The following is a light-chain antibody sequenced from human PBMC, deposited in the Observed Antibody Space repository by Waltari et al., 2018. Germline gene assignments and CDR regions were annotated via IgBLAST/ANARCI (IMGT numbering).Light chain of an antibody. Sequence: QSVLTQPPSVSAAPGQKVTISCSGSSSNIGNNYVSWYQQPPGTAPKLLIYDNNKPPSGIPDRFSGSKSGTSATLGITGLQTGDEADYYCGTWDSSLSAVVFGGGTKLTVL. CDR3: GTWDSSLSAVV. V-gene: IGLV1-51*01. CDR2: DNN. CDR1: SSNIGNNY. J-gene: IGLJ2*01.